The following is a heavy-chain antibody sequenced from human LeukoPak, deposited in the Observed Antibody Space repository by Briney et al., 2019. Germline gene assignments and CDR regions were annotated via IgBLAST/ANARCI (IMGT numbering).Heavy chain of an antibody. CDR1: GFTFSSYW. Sequence: PGGSLRLSCAASGFTFSSYWMSWVRQAPGKGLEWVAHIKQDGSEKYYVDSVKGRFTISRDNAKNSLYLQMNSLRAEDTAVYYCARDVHEGLRFLEWLPLEYWGQGTLVTVSS. D-gene: IGHD3-3*01. CDR2: IKQDGSEK. CDR3: ARDVHEGLRFLEWLPLEY. V-gene: IGHV3-7*01. J-gene: IGHJ4*02.